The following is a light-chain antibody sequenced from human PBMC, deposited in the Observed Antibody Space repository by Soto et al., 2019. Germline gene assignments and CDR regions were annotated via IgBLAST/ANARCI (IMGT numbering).Light chain of an antibody. CDR1: QSVSSY. J-gene: IGKJ1*01. Sequence: EIVMTQSPATLSVSPGERATLSCRASQSVSSYLAWYQQKPGQAPRLLIYGASSRATGIPDRFSGSGSGTDFTLTISRLEPEDFAVYYCQQYGSSLLWTFGQGTKVDIK. V-gene: IGKV3-20*01. CDR2: GAS. CDR3: QQYGSSLLWT.